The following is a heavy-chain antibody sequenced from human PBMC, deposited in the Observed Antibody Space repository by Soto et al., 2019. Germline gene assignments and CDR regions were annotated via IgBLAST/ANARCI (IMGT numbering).Heavy chain of an antibody. J-gene: IGHJ4*02. CDR3: AKEGRRSITMIVVVIGHYFDY. D-gene: IGHD3-22*01. CDR1: GFTFSSYA. Sequence: EVQLLESGGGLVQPGGSLRLSCAASGFTFSSYAMSWVRQAPGKGLEWVSAISGSGGSTYYADSVKGRFTISRDNSKNTLYLQMNSLRAEDTAVYYCAKEGRRSITMIVVVIGHYFDYWGQGTLVTVSS. CDR2: ISGSGGST. V-gene: IGHV3-23*01.